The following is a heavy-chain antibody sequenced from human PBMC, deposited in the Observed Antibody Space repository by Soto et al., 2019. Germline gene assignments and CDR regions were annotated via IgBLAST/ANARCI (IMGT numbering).Heavy chain of an antibody. D-gene: IGHD2-21*01. J-gene: IGHJ6*03. CDR2: INGNGDAP. CDR3: ARVRIAVSPGGAYYYYMDV. Sequence: GGSLRLSCAASGFTFNNHAMHWVRQAPGKGLEYVSAINGNGDAPFYAHSVRGRFTISRDNSRNTLYLQMGSLRPEDMGVYYCARVRIAVSPGGAYYYYMDVWGKGTTVTVSS. V-gene: IGHV3-64*01. CDR1: GFTFNNHA.